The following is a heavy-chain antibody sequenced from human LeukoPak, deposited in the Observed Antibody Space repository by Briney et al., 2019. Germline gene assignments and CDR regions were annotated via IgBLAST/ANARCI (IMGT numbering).Heavy chain of an antibody. J-gene: IGHJ4*02. V-gene: IGHV3-7*01. D-gene: IGHD3-3*01. CDR2: IKQDGSEK. CDR1: GFTFGSYW. Sequence: GGSLRLSCAASGFTFGSYWMSWVRQAPGKGLEWVANIKQDGSEKYYVDSVKGRFTISRDNAKNSLYLQMNSLRAEDTAVYYCARDPLYNFWSGYYTSDYWGQGTLVTVSS. CDR3: ARDPLYNFWSGYYTSDY.